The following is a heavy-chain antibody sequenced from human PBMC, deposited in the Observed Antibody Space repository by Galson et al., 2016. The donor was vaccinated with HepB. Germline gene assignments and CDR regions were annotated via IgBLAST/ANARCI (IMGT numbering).Heavy chain of an antibody. CDR3: ARRNDNDNSASIDH. V-gene: IGHV5-51*01. J-gene: IGHJ4*02. CDR2: IYPGDSST. CDR1: GYSFTSYW. Sequence: QYGAEVKKPGESLKISCEGSGYSFTSYWIGWVRQMPGKGLEWMGIIYPGDSSTRYSPSFLGQVTISADKSISTAYLQWSSLKASDTAIYYYARRNDNDNSASIDHWGQGTLVTVSS. D-gene: IGHD3-22*01.